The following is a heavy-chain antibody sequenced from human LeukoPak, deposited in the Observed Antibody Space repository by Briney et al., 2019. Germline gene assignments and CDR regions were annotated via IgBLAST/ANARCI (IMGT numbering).Heavy chain of an antibody. CDR3: ARDDMGIAAAGKDALLDY. Sequence: SQTLSLTCAISGDSVSSNSAAWNWIRQSPSRGLEWLGRTYYRSKWYNDYAVSVKSRITINPDTSKNQFSLQLNSVTAEETAVYYCARDDMGIAAAGKDALLDYWGQGTLVTVST. V-gene: IGHV6-1*01. CDR1: GDSVSSNSAA. J-gene: IGHJ4*02. D-gene: IGHD6-13*01. CDR2: TYYRSKWYN.